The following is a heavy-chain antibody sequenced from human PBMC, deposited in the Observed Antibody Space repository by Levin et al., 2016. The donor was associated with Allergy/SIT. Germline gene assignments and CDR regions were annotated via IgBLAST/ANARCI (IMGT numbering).Heavy chain of an antibody. Sequence: GESLKISCAASGFTFSSYSMNWVRQAPGKGLEWVSSISSSSSYIYYADSVKGRFTISRDNAKNSLYLQMNSLRAEDTAVYYCAKMAPYDSSGYYYRRYYFDYWGQGTLVTVSS. CDR3: AKMAPYDSSGYYYRRYYFDY. CDR1: GFTFSSYS. J-gene: IGHJ4*02. V-gene: IGHV3-21*01. CDR2: ISSSSSYI. D-gene: IGHD3-22*01.